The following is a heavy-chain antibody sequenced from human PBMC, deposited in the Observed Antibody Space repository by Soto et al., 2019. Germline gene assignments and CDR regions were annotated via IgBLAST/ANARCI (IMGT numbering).Heavy chain of an antibody. Sequence: QVQLVESGGGVVQPGRSLRLSCAASGFTFSSYGMHWVRQAPGKGLEWVAVIWYDGSNKYYADSVKGRFTISRDNSKNTLYLQMNSLRAEDTAVYYCARGGVSKNYSSGWYYYGMDVWGQGTTVTVSS. CDR1: GFTFSSYG. CDR3: ARGGVSKNYSSGWYYYGMDV. V-gene: IGHV3-33*01. D-gene: IGHD6-19*01. CDR2: IWYDGSNK. J-gene: IGHJ6*02.